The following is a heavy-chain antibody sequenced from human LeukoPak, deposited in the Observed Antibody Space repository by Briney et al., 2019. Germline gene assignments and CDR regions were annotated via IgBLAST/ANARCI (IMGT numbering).Heavy chain of an antibody. CDR1: GFTFSSYE. V-gene: IGHV3-48*03. CDR2: ISSSGSTI. CDR3: ARETELAAAGRPTNFDY. J-gene: IGHJ4*02. D-gene: IGHD6-13*01. Sequence: GGSLRLSCAASGFTFSSYEMNWVRQAPGKGLEWVSYISSSGSTIYYADSVKGRFTISRDNAKNSLYLQMNSLRAEDTAVYYCARETELAAAGRPTNFDYWGQGTLVTVSS.